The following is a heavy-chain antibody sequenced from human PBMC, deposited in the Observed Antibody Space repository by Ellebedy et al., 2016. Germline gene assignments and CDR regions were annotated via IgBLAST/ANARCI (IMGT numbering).Heavy chain of an antibody. D-gene: IGHD1-26*01. CDR2: ISPKGDAT. CDR3: AKGSGRDYLFDC. J-gene: IGHJ4*02. CDR1: GFTFRDYG. V-gene: IGHV3-23*01. Sequence: GGSLRLSCTASGFTFRDYGMSWVRQAPGKGLEWVSAISPKGDATNYADSVKGRFTISRDDSKNTVYLQMSSLRAEDTALYYCAKGSGRDYLFDCWGQGTLVTVSS.